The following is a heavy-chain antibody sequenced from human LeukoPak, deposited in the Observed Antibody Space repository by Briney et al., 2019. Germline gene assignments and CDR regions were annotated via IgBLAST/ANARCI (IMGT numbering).Heavy chain of an antibody. V-gene: IGHV1-2*02. CDR1: GYTFTGYY. CDR2: INPNSGGT. J-gene: IGHJ6*03. D-gene: IGHD1-26*01. Sequence: ASVKVSCKASGYTFTGYYMHWVRQAPGQGGEWMGWINPNSGGTNYAQKFQGRVTMTRDTSISTAYMELSRLRSDDTAVYYCALGGIVGATSGYYYYMDVWGKGTTVTVSS. CDR3: ALGGIVGATSGYYYYMDV.